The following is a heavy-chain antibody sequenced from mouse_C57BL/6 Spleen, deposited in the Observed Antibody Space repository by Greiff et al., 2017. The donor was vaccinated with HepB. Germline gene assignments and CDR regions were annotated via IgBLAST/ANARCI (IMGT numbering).Heavy chain of an antibody. CDR3: AQSDLHSLYFDV. CDR2: IDPSDSYT. Sequence: QVQLQQPGAELVMPGASVKLSCKASGYTFTSYWMHWVKQRPGQGLEWIGEIDPSDSYTNYNQKFKGKSTLTVDKSSSTAYMQLSSLTSEDSSVYYCAQSDLHSLYFDVWGTGTPVTVSS. J-gene: IGHJ1*03. CDR1: GYTFTSYW. V-gene: IGHV1-69*01. D-gene: IGHD2-1*01.